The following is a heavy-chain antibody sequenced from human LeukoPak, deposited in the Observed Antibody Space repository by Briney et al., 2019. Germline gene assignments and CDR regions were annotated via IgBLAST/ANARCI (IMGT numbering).Heavy chain of an antibody. CDR1: GVSLNRYI. CDR3: ARVGATTRSLDY. V-gene: IGHV4-59*01. D-gene: IGHD1-26*01. CDR2: VYYGGTT. J-gene: IGHJ4*02. Sequence: PSETLFHTCTVSGVSLNRYILSWIRQPPGKGLEWIGFVYYGGTTYYNPSLKSRVTISVDTSKNQFSLKVSSVTAADTAVYYFARVGATTRSLDYWGQGSLVTVSS.